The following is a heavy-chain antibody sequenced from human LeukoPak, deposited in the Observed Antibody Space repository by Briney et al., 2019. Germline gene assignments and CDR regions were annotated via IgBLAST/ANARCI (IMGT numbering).Heavy chain of an antibody. D-gene: IGHD5-12*01. Sequence: GGSLRLSCAASGFTFSSYWMSWVRQAPGKGLEWVANIKQDGSEKYYVDSVKGRFTISRDNSKNTLYLQMNSLRAEDTAVYYCAKDHYRVATSINPLDYWGQGTLVTVSS. CDR1: GFTFSSYW. J-gene: IGHJ4*02. CDR3: AKDHYRVATSINPLDY. V-gene: IGHV3-7*01. CDR2: IKQDGSEK.